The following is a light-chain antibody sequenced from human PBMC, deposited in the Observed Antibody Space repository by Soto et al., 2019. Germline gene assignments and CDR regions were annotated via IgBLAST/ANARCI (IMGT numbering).Light chain of an antibody. J-gene: IGLJ1*01. CDR2: EVS. CDR3: SSYTSSSPYV. V-gene: IGLV2-14*01. CDR1: TSDVGGYKY. Sequence: QSVLAQPASVSGSPGQSITISCTGTTSDVGGYKYVSWYQQHPGKDPKLLISEVSNRPSGVSNRFSGSKSGNTASLTISGLQAEDEADYYCSSYTSSSPYVFGTGTKVTVL.